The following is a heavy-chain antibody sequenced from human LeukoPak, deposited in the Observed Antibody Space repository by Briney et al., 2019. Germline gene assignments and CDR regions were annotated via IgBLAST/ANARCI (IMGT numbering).Heavy chain of an antibody. V-gene: IGHV1-2*02. CDR2: INPNSGGT. CDR1: GYSFTGYY. J-gene: IGHJ4*02. Sequence: ASMKVSCKASGYSFTGYYMHWVRQAPGQGLEWMGCINPNSGGTDYAQKFQGRVTMTRDTSISTAYMELSRLRSDDTAVYYCARDRGTTVTTFDYWGQGTLVTVSS. CDR3: ARDRGTTVTTFDY. D-gene: IGHD4-17*01.